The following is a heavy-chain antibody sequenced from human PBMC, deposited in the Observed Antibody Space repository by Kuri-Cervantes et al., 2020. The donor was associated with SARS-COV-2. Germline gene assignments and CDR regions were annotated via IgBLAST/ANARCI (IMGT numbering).Heavy chain of an antibody. CDR3: TTRGLLDYGMDV. J-gene: IGHJ6*02. CDR2: ISYDGSNK. V-gene: IGHV3-30*07. Sequence: GGSLRLSCAASGFTFSSYAMHWVRQAPGKGLEWVAVISYDGSNKYYADSVKGRFTISRDNSKNTLYLQMNSLKTEDTAVYYCTTRGLLDYGMDVWGQGTTVTVSS. CDR1: GFTFSSYA. D-gene: IGHD3-3*01.